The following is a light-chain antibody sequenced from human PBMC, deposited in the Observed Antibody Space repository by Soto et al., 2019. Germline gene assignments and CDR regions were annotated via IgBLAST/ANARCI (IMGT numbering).Light chain of an antibody. V-gene: IGKV3-11*01. CDR2: DAS. CDR1: QSVSSY. J-gene: IGKJ5*01. CDR3: HQRSNWPPIT. Sequence: EIVLTQSPATLSLSPGERATLSCRASQSVSSYLAWYQQKPGQAPRLLIYDASTRATGIPARFSGSGSGTDFTLTISSREPEDFAVYYCHQRSNWPPITFGQGTRLEIK.